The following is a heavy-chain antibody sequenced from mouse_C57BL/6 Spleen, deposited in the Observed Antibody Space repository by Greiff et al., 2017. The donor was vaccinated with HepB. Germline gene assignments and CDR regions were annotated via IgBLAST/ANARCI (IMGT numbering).Heavy chain of an antibody. CDR2: IRNKANGYTT. V-gene: IGHV7-3*01. D-gene: IGHD1-1*01. J-gene: IGHJ2*01. Sequence: EVMLVESGGGLVQPGGSLSLSCAASGFTFTDYYMSWVRQPPGKALEWLGFIRNKANGYTTEYSASVKGRFTISRDNSQSILYLQRNALRAEDSATYYCARSLTTVVATSYFDYWGQGTTLTVSS. CDR3: ARSLTTVVATSYFDY. CDR1: GFTFTDYY.